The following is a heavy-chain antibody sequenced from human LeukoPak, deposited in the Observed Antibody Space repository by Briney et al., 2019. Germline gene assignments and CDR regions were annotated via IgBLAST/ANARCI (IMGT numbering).Heavy chain of an antibody. CDR3: ARAMRIAARLQTLFDY. D-gene: IGHD6-6*01. CDR2: FYHGAST. V-gene: IGHV4-38-2*02. J-gene: IGHJ4*02. Sequence: SETLSLTCTVSGYSISTGYYWDWMRQPPGKGLEGVGTFYHGASTSSTPSLKIRFPLSVDTSHNLFSLHLTSVPAADTAVYYCARAMRIAARLQTLFDYWGQGTLVTVSS. CDR1: GYSISTGYY.